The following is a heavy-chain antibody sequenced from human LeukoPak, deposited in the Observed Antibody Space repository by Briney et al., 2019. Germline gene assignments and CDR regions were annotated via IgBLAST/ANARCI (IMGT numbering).Heavy chain of an antibody. Sequence: ASVKVSCKASGYTFTGYYMHWVRQAPGQGLEWMGWINPNSGGTNYAQKFQGRVTMTRDTSISTAYMELSRLRSDDTAVYYCARAGYYYGSGSYYRPPAPNDWFDPWGQGTLVTVSS. J-gene: IGHJ5*02. D-gene: IGHD3-10*01. CDR1: GYTFTGYY. CDR2: INPNSGGT. CDR3: ARAGYYYGSGSYYRPPAPNDWFDP. V-gene: IGHV1-2*02.